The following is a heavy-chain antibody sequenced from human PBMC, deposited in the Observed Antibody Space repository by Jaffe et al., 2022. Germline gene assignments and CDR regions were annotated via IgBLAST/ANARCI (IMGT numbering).Heavy chain of an antibody. Sequence: QVQLQESGPGLVKPSETLSLTCAVSGYSISSGYYWGWIRQPPGKGLEWIGSIYHSGSTYYNPSLKSRVTISVDTSKNQFSLKLSSVTAADTAVYYCARASDILTGYYRGLGAFDIWGQGTMVTVSS. CDR1: GYSISSGYY. D-gene: IGHD3-9*01. CDR2: IYHSGST. J-gene: IGHJ3*02. V-gene: IGHV4-38-2*01. CDR3: ARASDILTGYYRGLGAFDI.